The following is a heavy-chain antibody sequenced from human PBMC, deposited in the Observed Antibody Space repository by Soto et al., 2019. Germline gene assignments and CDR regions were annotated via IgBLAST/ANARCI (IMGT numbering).Heavy chain of an antibody. V-gene: IGHV1-46*01. Sequence: ASVKVSCKASGYTYTSYYMHWLRQAPGQGLEWMGIINPSGGSTSYAQKFQGRVTMTMDTSTSTVYMELSSLRSEDTAVYYCARDRTTVTRHDAFDIWGQETMVTVSS. CDR2: INPSGGST. CDR1: GYTYTSYY. J-gene: IGHJ3*02. CDR3: ARDRTTVTRHDAFDI. D-gene: IGHD4-17*01.